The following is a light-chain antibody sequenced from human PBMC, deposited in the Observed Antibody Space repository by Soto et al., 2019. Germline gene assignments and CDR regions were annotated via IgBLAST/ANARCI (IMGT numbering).Light chain of an antibody. CDR3: QQHINWPLT. CDR2: EVS. CDR1: QTVSSS. J-gene: IGKJ4*01. V-gene: IGKV3-11*01. Sequence: EIVVTRYPATRSVWRGERATLSCRASQTVSSSLAWYQQKPGQAPRLLIYEVSNRATGIPARFSGSGSGADFTLTISSLEPGDFALYYCQQHINWPLTFGGGTKVDIK.